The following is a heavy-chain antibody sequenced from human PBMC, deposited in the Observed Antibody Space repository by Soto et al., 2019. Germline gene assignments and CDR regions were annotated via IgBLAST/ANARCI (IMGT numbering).Heavy chain of an antibody. CDR1: GYTFTSYA. J-gene: IGHJ6*02. V-gene: IGHV1-3*01. D-gene: IGHD6-13*01. CDR2: INAGNGNT. Sequence: QVQLVQSGAEVKKPGASVKVSCKASGYTFTSYAMHWVRQAPGQRLEWMGWINAGNGNTKYSQKFQGRVTITRDTSASTAYMERSSLRSEDTAVYYCARAEDSSSWKNYYYYGMDVWGQGTTVTVSS. CDR3: ARAEDSSSWKNYYYYGMDV.